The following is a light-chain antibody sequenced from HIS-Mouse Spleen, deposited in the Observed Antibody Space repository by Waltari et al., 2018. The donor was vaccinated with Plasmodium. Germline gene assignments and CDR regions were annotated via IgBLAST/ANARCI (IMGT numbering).Light chain of an antibody. CDR1: SSDVGGYNY. CDR3: SSYTSSSTLNYV. CDR2: DVS. J-gene: IGLJ1*01. Sequence: QSALTQPASVSGSPGQSITISCTGTSSDVGGYNYVSWYQQHPGKAPKLMIYDVSNRPSWVFNRFSGSKSGNTASLTISGLQAEDEADYYCSSYTSSSTLNYVFGTGTKVTVL. V-gene: IGLV2-14*03.